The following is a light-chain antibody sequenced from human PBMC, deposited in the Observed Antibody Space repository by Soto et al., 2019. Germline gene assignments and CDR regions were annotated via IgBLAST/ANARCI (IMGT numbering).Light chain of an antibody. V-gene: IGLV2-14*01. J-gene: IGLJ3*02. CDR3: SSYTSISSWV. CDR2: EVN. Sequence: QSALTQPASVSGSPGQSITISCTGSSSDVGGYDYVSWYQQHPGKAHKLMIYEVNNRPSGVSNRFSGSKSGNTASLTISGLQAEDDADDYCSSYTSISSWVFGGGTKLTGL. CDR1: SSDVGGYDY.